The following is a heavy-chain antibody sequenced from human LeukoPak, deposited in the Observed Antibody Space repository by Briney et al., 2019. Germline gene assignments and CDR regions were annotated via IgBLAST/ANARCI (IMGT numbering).Heavy chain of an antibody. CDR3: ARAYYYDSSGYYLDY. D-gene: IGHD3-22*01. CDR1: GGSISIGGYY. Sequence: SETLSLTCTVSGGSISIGGYYWSWIRQHPGEGLGWIGYIYYSGSTYYNPSLKSRVTISVDTSKNQFSLKLSSVTAADTAVYYCARAYYYDSSGYYLDYWGQGTLVTVSS. J-gene: IGHJ4*02. V-gene: IGHV4-31*03. CDR2: IYYSGST.